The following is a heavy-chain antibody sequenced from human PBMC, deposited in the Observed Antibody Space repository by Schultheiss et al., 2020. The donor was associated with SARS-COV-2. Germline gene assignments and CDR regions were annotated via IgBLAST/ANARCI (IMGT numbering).Heavy chain of an antibody. J-gene: IGHJ4*02. CDR3: ARDPYDFWSGYSKAAVADY. Sequence: GGSLRLSCAASGFTFSSYAMSWVRQAPGKGLEWVSAISGSGGSTYYADSVKGRFTISRDNSKNTLYLQMNSLRAEDTAVYYCARDPYDFWSGYSKAAVADYWGQGTLVTVSS. CDR1: GFTFSSYA. V-gene: IGHV3-23*01. D-gene: IGHD3-3*01. CDR2: ISGSGGST.